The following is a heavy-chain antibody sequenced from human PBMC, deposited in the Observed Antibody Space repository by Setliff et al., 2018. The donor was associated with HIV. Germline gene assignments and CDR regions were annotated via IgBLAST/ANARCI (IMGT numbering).Heavy chain of an antibody. J-gene: IGHJ6*02. Sequence: PSETLSLTCTVSGDSISSGIYFWGWIRQPPGKGLEWIGSIYYSGSTYYNPSLKSRVTISVDTSKNQFSLKLRSVTAADTAVYYCARDRGNADYYYGMDVWGQGTTVTVSS. CDR2: IYYSGST. CDR3: ARDRGNADYYYGMDV. CDR1: GDSISSGIYF. D-gene: IGHD3-10*01. V-gene: IGHV4-39*07.